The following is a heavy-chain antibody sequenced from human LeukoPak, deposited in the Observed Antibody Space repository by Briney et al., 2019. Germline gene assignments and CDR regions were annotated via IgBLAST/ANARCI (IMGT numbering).Heavy chain of an antibody. Sequence: SETLSLTCTVSGGSISSYYWSWIRQPAGKGLEWIGRIYTSGSTTYNPSLKSRVTMSVDTSKNQFSLNLSSVTAADTAMYYCARVRRDIVATIPPYFDYWGQGTLVTVSS. V-gene: IGHV4-4*07. J-gene: IGHJ4*02. D-gene: IGHD5-12*01. CDR3: ARVRRDIVATIPPYFDY. CDR2: IYTSGST. CDR1: GGSISSYY.